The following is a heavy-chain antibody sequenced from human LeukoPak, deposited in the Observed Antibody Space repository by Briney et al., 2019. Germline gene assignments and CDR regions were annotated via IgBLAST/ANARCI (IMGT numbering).Heavy chain of an antibody. CDR3: AMGTYQLLLEYYFDY. CDR1: GFTFDDYA. V-gene: IGHV3-9*01. CDR2: ISWNSGSI. Sequence: SLRLSCAASGFTFDDYAMHWVRQAPGKGLEWVSGISWNSGSIGYADSVKGRFTISRDNAKNSLYLQMNSLRAEDTAVYYCAMGTYQLLLEYYFDYWGQGTLVTVSS. J-gene: IGHJ4*02. D-gene: IGHD2-2*01.